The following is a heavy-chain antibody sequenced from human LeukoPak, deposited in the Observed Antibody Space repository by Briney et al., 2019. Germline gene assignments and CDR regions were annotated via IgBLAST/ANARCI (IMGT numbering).Heavy chain of an antibody. V-gene: IGHV3-23*01. Sequence: GGSLRLSCAASGFTFSTYAMSWVRLAPGKGLEWVSGISGSGGSTYYADSVKGRFTSSRDNSNNTLYVQMNSLRVEDTAVYYCAESGGLSGSGRLAMDVWGQGTTVTVSS. J-gene: IGHJ6*02. CDR2: ISGSGGST. CDR3: AESGGLSGSGRLAMDV. D-gene: IGHD3-10*01. CDR1: GFTFSTYA.